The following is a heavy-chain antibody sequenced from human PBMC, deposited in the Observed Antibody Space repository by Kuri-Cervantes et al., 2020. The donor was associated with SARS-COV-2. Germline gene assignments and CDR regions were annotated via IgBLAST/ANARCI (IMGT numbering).Heavy chain of an antibody. Sequence: SETLSLTCTVSGGSISSDNYYWGWIRQISGKGLEWIESIYYSGSTYYNPSLKSRVTISVDTSKNQFSLKLSSVTAADTAVYYCARDPAYYDSSGYYYGAFDIWGQGTMVTVSS. CDR1: GGSISSDNYY. V-gene: IGHV4-39*07. J-gene: IGHJ3*02. CDR3: ARDPAYYDSSGYYYGAFDI. CDR2: IYYSGST. D-gene: IGHD3-22*01.